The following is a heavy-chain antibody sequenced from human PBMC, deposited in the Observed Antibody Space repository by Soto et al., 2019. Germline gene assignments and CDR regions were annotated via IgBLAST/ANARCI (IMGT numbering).Heavy chain of an antibody. V-gene: IGHV1-2*02. Sequence: AAVKVSCKASGYTFSGFYMHWVRQAPGQGLEWMGWINPNSGGTKSAEKFQGRVTMTRDTSISTAYMELSRLTSDDTAVYYCASAAVTGTAGLDFWGQGTQVTVFS. D-gene: IGHD6-19*01. CDR3: ASAAVTGTAGLDF. CDR2: INPNSGGT. CDR1: GYTFSGFY. J-gene: IGHJ4*02.